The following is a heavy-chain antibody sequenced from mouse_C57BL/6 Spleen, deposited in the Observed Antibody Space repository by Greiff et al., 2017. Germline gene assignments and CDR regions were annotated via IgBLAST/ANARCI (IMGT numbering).Heavy chain of an antibody. Sequence: QVQLQQSGPELVKPGASVKLSCKASGYTFTSYDINWVKQRPGQGLEWIGWIYPRDGSTNYNENFKGKATLTVDTASTTASMELHNLTSEDSADYFCARTITSVVATSFDYWGQGTTLTVSS. CDR1: GYTFTSYD. V-gene: IGHV1-85*01. J-gene: IGHJ2*01. D-gene: IGHD1-1*01. CDR3: ARTITSVVATSFDY. CDR2: IYPRDGST.